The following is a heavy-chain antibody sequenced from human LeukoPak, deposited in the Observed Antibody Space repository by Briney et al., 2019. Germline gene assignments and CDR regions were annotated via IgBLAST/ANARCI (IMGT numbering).Heavy chain of an antibody. CDR3: AKGRSGVVVAALNY. CDR1: GFTFSSYA. CDR2: ISGSGDST. D-gene: IGHD2-15*01. J-gene: IGHJ4*02. V-gene: IGHV3-23*01. Sequence: PGGSLRLSCAASGFTFSSYAMSWVRQAPGKGLEWVSTISGSGDSTYYADSVKGRFTISRDNSKNTLYLRMNSLRADDTAVYYCAKGRSGVVVAALNYWGQGTPVTVSS.